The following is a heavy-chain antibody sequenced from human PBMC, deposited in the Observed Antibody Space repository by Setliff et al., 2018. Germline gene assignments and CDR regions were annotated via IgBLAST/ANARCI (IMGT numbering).Heavy chain of an antibody. J-gene: IGHJ3*02. CDR2: IIPILGIA. CDR3: ARDFMVRGVIITAGNAFDI. Sequence: GASVKVSCKASGGTFSSYAIGWVRQAPGQGLEWMGGIIPILGIANYAQKFQGRVTITADESTSTAYMELSSLRSEDTAVYYCARDFMVRGVIITAGNAFDIWGQGTMVTVSS. V-gene: IGHV1-69*10. D-gene: IGHD3-10*01. CDR1: GGTFSSYA.